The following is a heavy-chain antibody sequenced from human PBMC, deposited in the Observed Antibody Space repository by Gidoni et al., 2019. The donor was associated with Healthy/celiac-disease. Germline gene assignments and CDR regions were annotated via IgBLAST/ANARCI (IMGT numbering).Heavy chain of an antibody. CDR3: ARAGNHYGSGTGGFDP. Sequence: QVQLQESGPALVKPSQTLSLTCTVSGGSISSGSYYWTWIRQPAGKGLAWIGRIYTSGSTNYNPSLKSRVTRSVDTSKNQFSLKLSSVTAADTAVYYCARAGNHYGSGTGGFDPWGQGTLVTVSS. J-gene: IGHJ5*02. D-gene: IGHD3-10*01. V-gene: IGHV4-61*02. CDR2: IYTSGST. CDR1: GGSISSGSYY.